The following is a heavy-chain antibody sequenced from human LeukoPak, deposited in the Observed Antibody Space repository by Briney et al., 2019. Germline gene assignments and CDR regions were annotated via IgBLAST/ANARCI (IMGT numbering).Heavy chain of an antibody. D-gene: IGHD3-10*01. CDR2: ISTYNANT. Sequence: ASVKVSCKASGYIFTSYGISWVRQAPGQGLEWMGWISTYNANTNYAQKLQGRVTMTTDTSTGTVYMELRSLRSDDTAVYYCARGPGFEVRGESGYWGQGTLVTVSS. J-gene: IGHJ4*02. V-gene: IGHV1-18*01. CDR1: GYIFTSYG. CDR3: ARGPGFEVRGESGY.